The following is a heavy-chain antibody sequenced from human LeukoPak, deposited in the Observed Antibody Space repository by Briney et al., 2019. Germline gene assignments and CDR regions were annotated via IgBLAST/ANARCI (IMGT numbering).Heavy chain of an antibody. CDR2: ISYDGSNK. D-gene: IGHD3-10*01. J-gene: IGHJ4*02. CDR3: AKDHFTMVRD. V-gene: IGHV3-30*18. CDR1: GFTFSSYG. Sequence: GGSLRLSCVASGFTFSSYGMHWVRQAPGKGLEWVAVISYDGSNKYYADSVKGRFTISRDNSKNTLYLQMNSLRAEDTAVYYCAKDHFTMVRDWGQGTLVTVSS.